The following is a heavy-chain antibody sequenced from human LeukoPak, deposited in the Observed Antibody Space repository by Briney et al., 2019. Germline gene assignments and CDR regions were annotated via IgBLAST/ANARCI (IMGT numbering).Heavy chain of an antibody. J-gene: IGHJ4*02. CDR2: ISPNGGST. D-gene: IGHD3-16*01. V-gene: IGHV3-64D*09. CDR1: GFTFSSYD. CDR3: VKDARHFWGY. Sequence: GGSLRLSCSASGFTFSSYDMHWIRQPPGKGLEYVSAISPNGGSTYYADSVKDRFTISRDNSKNTLYLQMSSLRAEDTAVYYCVKDARHFWGYWGQGTLVTVSS.